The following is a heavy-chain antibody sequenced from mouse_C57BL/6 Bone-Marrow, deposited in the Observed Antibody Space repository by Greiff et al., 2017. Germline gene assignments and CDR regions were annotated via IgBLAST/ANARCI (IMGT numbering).Heavy chain of an antibody. CDR1: GFTFSDYG. J-gene: IGHJ2*01. CDR2: ISSGSSTI. D-gene: IGHD2-4*01. V-gene: IGHV5-17*01. CDR3: ARGRLRRAFDY. Sequence: EVKLMASGGGLVKPGGSLKLSCAASGFTFSDYGMHWVRQAPEKGLEWVAYISSGSSTIYYADTVKGRFTISRANAKNTLFLQMTSLRSEDTAMYYCARGRLRRAFDYWGQGTTLTVSS.